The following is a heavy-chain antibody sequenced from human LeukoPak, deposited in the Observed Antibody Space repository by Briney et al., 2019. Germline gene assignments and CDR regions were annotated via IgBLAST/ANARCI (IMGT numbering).Heavy chain of an antibody. CDR3: ARGSGMVRGRFIDY. V-gene: IGHV3-53*01. D-gene: IGHD3-10*01. Sequence: GGSLRLSCAASGFTVSSNYMSWVRQALGKGLEWVSVIYSGGSTYYADSVKGRFTISRDNSKNTLYLQMNSLRAEDTAVYYCARGSGMVRGRFIDYWGQGTLVTVSS. CDR1: GFTVSSNY. J-gene: IGHJ4*02. CDR2: IYSGGST.